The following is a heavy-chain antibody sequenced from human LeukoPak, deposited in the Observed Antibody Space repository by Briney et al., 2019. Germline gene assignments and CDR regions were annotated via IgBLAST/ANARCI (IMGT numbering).Heavy chain of an antibody. D-gene: IGHD6-19*01. Sequence: GASVKVSCKASGYTFTTYYMHWVRQAPGQGLEWMGVINPNGGGTSYAQKFEGRLTMTRDTSTSTVFMELSSLRSEDTAMYYCARDPSGAWQWFDYWGQETLVTVSS. CDR1: GYTFTTYY. V-gene: IGHV1-46*01. J-gene: IGHJ4*02. CDR2: INPNGGGT. CDR3: ARDPSGAWQWFDY.